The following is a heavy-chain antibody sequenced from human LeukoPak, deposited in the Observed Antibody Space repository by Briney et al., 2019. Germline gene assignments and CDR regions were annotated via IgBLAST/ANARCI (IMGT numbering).Heavy chain of an antibody. V-gene: IGHV3-30*03. CDR1: GFTFSSYG. D-gene: IGHD6-6*01. CDR3: ARGVIAATKYYFDY. Sequence: GRSLRLSCAASGFTFSSYGMHWVRQAPGKGLEWVAVISYDGSNKYYADSVKGRFTISRDNAKNSLYPQMNSLRAEDTAVYYCARGVIAATKYYFDYWGQGTLVTVSS. CDR2: ISYDGSNK. J-gene: IGHJ4*02.